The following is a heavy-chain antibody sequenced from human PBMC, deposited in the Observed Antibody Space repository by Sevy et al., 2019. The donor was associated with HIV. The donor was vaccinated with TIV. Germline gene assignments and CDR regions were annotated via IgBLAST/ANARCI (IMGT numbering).Heavy chain of an antibody. J-gene: IGHJ6*02. D-gene: IGHD2-2*01. V-gene: IGHV3-7*03. CDR3: AGHCSSTSRLWGLDV. CDR1: GFTFSTYW. CDR2: IKKDGSEK. Sequence: GGSLRLSCAASGFTFSTYWMSWVRQAPGKGLEWVANIKKDGSEKYYVDSVKGRFTISRDNAKSSLYLQMKSLRAEDTAVYYCAGHCSSTSRLWGLDVRGQGTTVTVSS.